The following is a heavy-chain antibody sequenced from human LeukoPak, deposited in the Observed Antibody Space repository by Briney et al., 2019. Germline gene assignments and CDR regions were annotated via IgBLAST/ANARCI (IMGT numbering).Heavy chain of an antibody. Sequence: SETLSLTCTVSGDSFSSVTDYWAWIRQPPGKGLEWIASGDYSGGTYYNPSLESRVAISADMSKNQLSLKLSSVTAADTAVYYCARVAAGIGFFQHWGQGTLVTVSS. CDR1: GDSFSSVTDY. V-gene: IGHV4-39*07. CDR2: GDYSGGT. D-gene: IGHD6-13*01. J-gene: IGHJ1*01. CDR3: ARVAAGIGFFQH.